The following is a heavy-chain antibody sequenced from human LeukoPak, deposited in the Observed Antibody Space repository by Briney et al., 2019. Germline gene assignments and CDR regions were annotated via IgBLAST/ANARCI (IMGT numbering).Heavy chain of an antibody. D-gene: IGHD6-19*01. CDR3: ARGQWLVHNWFDP. CDR2: IYYTGTT. Sequence: SETLSLTCTVSGGSISSSLYHWGWIRQSPGKNLEWLGSIYYTGTTHYNPSLKSRVTISVDTSKNQFSLNLSSVTAADTAVYYCARGQWLVHNWFDPWGQGTLVTVSS. CDR1: GGSISSSLYH. J-gene: IGHJ5*02. V-gene: IGHV4-39*01.